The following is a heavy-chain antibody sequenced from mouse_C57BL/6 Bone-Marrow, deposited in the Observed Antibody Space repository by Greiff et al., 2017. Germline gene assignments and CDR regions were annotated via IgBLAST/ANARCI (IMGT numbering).Heavy chain of an antibody. CDR3: ARDYGSSYWYFDV. V-gene: IGHV1-85*01. J-gene: IGHJ1*03. CDR2: IYPSDGST. D-gene: IGHD1-1*01. CDR1: GYTFTSYD. Sequence: VMLMESGPELVKPGASVKLSCKASGYTFTSYDINWVKQRPGQGLEWIGWIYPSDGSTKDNEKFNGKATLTVDSSSSTAYMELHSLTSEDSAVYFCARDYGSSYWYFDVWGTGTTVTVSS.